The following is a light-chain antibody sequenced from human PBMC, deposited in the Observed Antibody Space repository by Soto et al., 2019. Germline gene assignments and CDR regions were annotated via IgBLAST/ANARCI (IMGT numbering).Light chain of an antibody. CDR3: QHYVTWPLT. J-gene: IGKJ4*01. CDR1: QSVSSN. Sequence: EIVMTQSTATLSVSPGERATLSCMASQSVSSNLAWYQQKPGQTPRLLIYDTSIRAAGVPARFSGSRSGAEFTLTISSLQSEDVAVYYCQHYVTWPLTFGGGTKVDI. CDR2: DTS. V-gene: IGKV3-15*01.